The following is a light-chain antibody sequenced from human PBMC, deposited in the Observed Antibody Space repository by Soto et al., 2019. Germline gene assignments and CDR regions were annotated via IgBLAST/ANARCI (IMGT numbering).Light chain of an antibody. CDR3: CSFAGSSTYV. Sequence: QSVLTQPASVSGSPGQSITISCTGTSSDVGSYNLVSWYQHHPGKAPKLMIYEGSKRPSGVSNRFSGSKSGNTASLTISGLQAEDEADYYCCSFAGSSTYVFGTGTKVTV. CDR1: SSDVGSYNL. J-gene: IGLJ1*01. CDR2: EGS. V-gene: IGLV2-23*01.